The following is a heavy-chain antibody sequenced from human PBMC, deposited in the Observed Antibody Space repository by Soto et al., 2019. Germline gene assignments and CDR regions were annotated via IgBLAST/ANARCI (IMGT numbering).Heavy chain of an antibody. CDR1: GYTFTGYY. V-gene: IGHV1-2*04. D-gene: IGHD2-2*02. CDR2: INPNSGGT. Sequence: ASVKVSCKASGYTFTGYYMHWVRQAPGQGLEWMGWINPNSGGTNYAQKFQGWVTMTRDTSISTAYMELSRLRSDDTAVYYCARGSSTSCYNFYSCSEPYPYYFDYWGQGTLVTVSS. J-gene: IGHJ4*02. CDR3: ARGSSTSCYNFYSCSEPYPYYFDY.